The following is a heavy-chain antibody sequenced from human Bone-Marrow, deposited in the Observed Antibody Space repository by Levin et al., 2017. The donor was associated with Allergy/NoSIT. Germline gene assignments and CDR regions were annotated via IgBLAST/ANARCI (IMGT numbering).Heavy chain of an antibody. V-gene: IGHV3-23*01. D-gene: IGHD5-24*01. CDR1: GFTFSSYA. CDR2: IRGSGDPT. Sequence: GSLRLSCVASGFTFSSYAMTWVRQAPGKGLEWVSSIRGSGDPTYYTDSVQGRFTISRDDSKSTLYLQMNSLRAEDTAIYYCAKGSGDGYNYGRLVDLWGQGTLVIVSS. CDR3: AKGSGDGYNYGRLVDL. J-gene: IGHJ5*02.